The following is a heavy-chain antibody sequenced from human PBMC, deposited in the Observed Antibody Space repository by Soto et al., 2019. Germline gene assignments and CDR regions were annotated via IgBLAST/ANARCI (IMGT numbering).Heavy chain of an antibody. CDR2: INHNGRT. Sequence: PSETLSLTCGVYGGSFSGYYWTYIRQPPGKGLEWIGEINHNGRTNYNPSLKSRVTISVDMSKSQFSLHLSSVTAADTAVYYCARGQNTAGTTFDYWGQGTLVTVSS. V-gene: IGHV4-34*01. J-gene: IGHJ4*02. CDR1: GGSFSGYY. CDR3: ARGQNTAGTTFDY. D-gene: IGHD1-7*01.